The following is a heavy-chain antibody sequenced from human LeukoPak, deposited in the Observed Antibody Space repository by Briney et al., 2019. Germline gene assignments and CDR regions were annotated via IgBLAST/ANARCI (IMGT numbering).Heavy chain of an antibody. Sequence: GGSLRLSCAVSGFTFSSYAMSWVRQAPGKGLEWVSIISGSGGDTYYADSVKGRFTISRDNSKNTLYLQMNSLRVEDTAIYYCAKGLTTSGFDSWGQGTLVTVSS. J-gene: IGHJ4*02. CDR1: GFTFSSYA. CDR2: ISGSGGDT. V-gene: IGHV3-23*01. CDR3: AKGLTTSGFDS. D-gene: IGHD1-1*01.